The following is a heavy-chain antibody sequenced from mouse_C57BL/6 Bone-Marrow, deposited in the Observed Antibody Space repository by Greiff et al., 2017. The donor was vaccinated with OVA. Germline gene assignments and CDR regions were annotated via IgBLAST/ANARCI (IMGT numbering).Heavy chain of an antibody. CDR2: IYPGDGDT. CDR1: GYAFSSYW. Sequence: QVQLKESGAELVKPGASVKISCKASGYAFSSYWMNWVKQRPGKGLEWIGQIYPGDGDTNYNGKFKGKATLTADKSSSTAYMQLSSLTSEDSAVYFCAREGSYSNSYYFDYWGQGTTLTVSS. D-gene: IGHD2-5*01. V-gene: IGHV1-80*01. CDR3: AREGSYSNSYYFDY. J-gene: IGHJ2*01.